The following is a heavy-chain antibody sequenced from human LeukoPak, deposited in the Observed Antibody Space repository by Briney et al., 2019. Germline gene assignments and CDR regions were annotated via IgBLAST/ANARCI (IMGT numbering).Heavy chain of an antibody. CDR2: IIPIFGTA. J-gene: IGHJ4*02. D-gene: IGHD2-21*02. CDR1: GGTFSSYA. CDR3: ARDGPLLSDSDY. Sequence: SVKVSCKASGGTFSSYAISWVRQAPGQGLEWMGGIIPIFGTANYAQKFQGRVTITADESTSTAYMELSSLRSEDTAVYYCARDGPLLSDSDYWGQGTLVTVSS. V-gene: IGHV1-69*13.